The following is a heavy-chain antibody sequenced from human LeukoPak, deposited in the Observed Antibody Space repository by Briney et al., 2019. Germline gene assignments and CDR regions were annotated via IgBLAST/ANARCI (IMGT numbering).Heavy chain of an antibody. CDR3: ATLAGHYYYYMDV. CDR1: GFTFSSYG. V-gene: IGHV3-30*02. J-gene: IGHJ6*03. Sequence: GGSLRLSCAASGFTFSSYGMHWVRQAPGKGLEWVAFIRYDGSNKYYADSVKGRFTISRDDAKNSLYLQMNSLRAEDTAVYYCATLAGHYYYYMDVWGKGTTVTVSS. CDR2: IRYDGSNK.